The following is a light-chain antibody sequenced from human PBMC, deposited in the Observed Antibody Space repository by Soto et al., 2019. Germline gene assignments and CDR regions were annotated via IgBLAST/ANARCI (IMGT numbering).Light chain of an antibody. V-gene: IGLV2-14*01. CDR3: SSYTSSSTR. CDR2: AVT. J-gene: IGLJ1*01. Sequence: QSALTQPASVSGSPGQSITISCTGTSSDVGGYNYVSWYQQHPGKAPKLMIYAVTDRPSGVSSRFSGSKSGNTASLTISGLQAEDEAYYYCSSYTSSSTRFGTGTKVTVL. CDR1: SSDVGGYNY.